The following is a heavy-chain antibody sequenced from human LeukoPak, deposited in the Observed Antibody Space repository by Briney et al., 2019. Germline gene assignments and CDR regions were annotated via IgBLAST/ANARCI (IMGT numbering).Heavy chain of an antibody. CDR3: ARVHSSAPTYYYDSSGYYGI. CDR1: VGSISSGSYY. Sequence: SETLSLTCTVSVGSISSGSYYWSWIRQPAGKGLEWIGRIYTSGSTNYNPSLKSRVTISVDTSKNQFSLKLSSVTAADTAVYYCARVHSSAPTYYYDSSGYYGIWGQGTMVTVSS. V-gene: IGHV4-61*02. D-gene: IGHD3-22*01. CDR2: IYTSGST. J-gene: IGHJ3*02.